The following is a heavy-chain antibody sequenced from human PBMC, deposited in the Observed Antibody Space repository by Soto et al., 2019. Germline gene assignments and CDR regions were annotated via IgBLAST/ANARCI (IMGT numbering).Heavy chain of an antibody. Sequence: QVQLVESGGGVVQPGRSLRLSCAASGFTFSLYGMHWVRQAPGKGLEWVAVIWYDGSNKFYADSVKGRFTISRDNSKNTLYLQMNSLRDGDTAVYYCARGLRGISFYGMDVWGQGTTVIVSS. J-gene: IGHJ6*02. D-gene: IGHD3-16*01. CDR3: ARGLRGISFYGMDV. CDR2: IWYDGSNK. CDR1: GFTFSLYG. V-gene: IGHV3-33*01.